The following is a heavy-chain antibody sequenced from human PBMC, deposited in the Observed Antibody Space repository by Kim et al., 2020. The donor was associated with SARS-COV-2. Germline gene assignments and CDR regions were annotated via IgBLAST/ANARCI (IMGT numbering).Heavy chain of an antibody. J-gene: IGHJ6*02. Sequence: SVKVSCKASGGTFSSYAISWVRQAPGQGLEWMGGIIPIFGTANYAQKFQGRVTITADESTSTAYMELSSLRSEDTAVYYCARDLKDDSSSWGDPYYYYGMDVWGQGTTVTVSS. CDR1: GGTFSSYA. CDR3: ARDLKDDSSSWGDPYYYYGMDV. D-gene: IGHD6-13*01. CDR2: IIPIFGTA. V-gene: IGHV1-69*13.